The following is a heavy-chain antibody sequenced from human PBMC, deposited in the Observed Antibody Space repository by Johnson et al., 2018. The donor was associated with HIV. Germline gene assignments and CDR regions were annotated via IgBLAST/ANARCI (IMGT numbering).Heavy chain of an antibody. CDR3: ASPRAVAGVGAFDI. D-gene: IGHD6-19*01. V-gene: IGHV3-30*04. Sequence: QVQLVESGGGVVQPGRSLRLSCAASGFTFSSYAMHWVRQAPGKGLEWVAVISYDGSNKYYADSVKGRFTISRDNSKNTLYLQMNSLRAEDTAVYYCASPRAVAGVGAFDIWGQGTMVTVSS. J-gene: IGHJ3*02. CDR2: ISYDGSNK. CDR1: GFTFSSYA.